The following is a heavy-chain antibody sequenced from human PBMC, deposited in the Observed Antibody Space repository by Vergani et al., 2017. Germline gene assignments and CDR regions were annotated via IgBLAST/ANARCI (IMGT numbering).Heavy chain of an antibody. CDR1: GFTFSSYA. CDR2: IWSDGSRK. CDR3: AKESQDDTVEAPAAIQGTFDT. Sequence: QVQLVESGGGVVQPGRSLRLSCAASGFTFSSYAMHWVRQAPGKGLEGVAVIWSDGSRKYYGDSVKGRFTISRDKSKNTVYLQMNSLRAEDTAVYYCAKESQDDTVEAPAAIQGTFDTWGRGTLVTVSS. V-gene: IGHV3-33*03. D-gene: IGHD2-2*02. J-gene: IGHJ4*02.